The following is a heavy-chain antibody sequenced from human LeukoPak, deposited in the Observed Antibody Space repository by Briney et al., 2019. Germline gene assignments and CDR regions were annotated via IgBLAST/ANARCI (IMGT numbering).Heavy chain of an antibody. CDR3: ACRESSMARSH. CDR1: GFGISDYW. CDR2: INEDGTIQ. J-gene: IGHJ4*01. D-gene: IGHD3-10*01. Sequence: PGGSLRLSCAASGFGISDYWMNWVRLVPGKGLEWVANINEDGTIQDYVASVRGRFTISRNSAKNSLYLQMNSLGAEDTAVYYCACRESSMARSHWGHGTLVTVSS. V-gene: IGHV3-7*01.